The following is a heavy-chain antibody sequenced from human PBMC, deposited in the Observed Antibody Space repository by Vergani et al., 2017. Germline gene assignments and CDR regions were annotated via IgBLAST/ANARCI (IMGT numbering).Heavy chain of an antibody. CDR1: GGSISSSSYY. J-gene: IGHJ6*03. CDR3: ARARSGASARIAAAAYYYYYMDV. Sequence: QLQLQESGPGLVKPSETLSLTCTVSGGSISSSSYYWGWIRQPPGKGLEWIGSIYYSGSTYYNPSLKSQVTISVDTSKNQFSLKLSSVTAADTAVYYCARARSGASARIAAAAYYYYYMDVWGKGTTVTVSS. CDR2: IYYSGST. D-gene: IGHD6-13*01. V-gene: IGHV4-39*01.